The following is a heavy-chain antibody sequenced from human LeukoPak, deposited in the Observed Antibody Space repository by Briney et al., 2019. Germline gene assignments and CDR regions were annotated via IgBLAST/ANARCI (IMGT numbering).Heavy chain of an antibody. CDR1: GFTFSNYW. CDR3: ARDKYPGSGSYYIFDY. D-gene: IGHD1-26*01. CDR2: IKQDGSEK. V-gene: IGHV3-7*01. J-gene: IGHJ4*02. Sequence: GGSLRLSCAASGFTFSNYWMSWVRQAPGKGLEWVANIKQDGSEKYYVDSVKGRFTISRDNANNSLYLQVNSLRAEDTAVYYCARDKYPGSGSYYIFDYWGQGTLVTVSS.